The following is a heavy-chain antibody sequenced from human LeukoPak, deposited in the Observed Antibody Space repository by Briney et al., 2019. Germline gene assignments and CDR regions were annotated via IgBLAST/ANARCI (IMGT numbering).Heavy chain of an antibody. J-gene: IGHJ6*02. V-gene: IGHV3-30-3*01. Sequence: PGRSLRLSCAASGFTFSSYAMHWVRQAPGKGLEWVAVISYDGSNKYYADSVKGRFTISRDNSKNTLYLQMNSLRAEDTAVYYCARGRTYYYDSGNLVDVWGQGTTVTVSS. CDR2: ISYDGSNK. CDR3: ARGRTYYYDSGNLVDV. CDR1: GFTFSSYA. D-gene: IGHD3-22*01.